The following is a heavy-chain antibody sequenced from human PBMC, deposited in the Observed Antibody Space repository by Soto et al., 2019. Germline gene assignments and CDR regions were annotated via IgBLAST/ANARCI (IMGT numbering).Heavy chain of an antibody. Sequence: ASVKVSCKASGNTFTNFGVTWVRQAPGQGLEWMGWISAYTDDPNYAQKFQGRVTMTIDTSTSTAYLDLRSLASDDTAVYYCARVIPGAEAWFDPWGQGTLVTVSS. CDR1: GNTFTNFG. J-gene: IGHJ5*02. CDR3: ARVIPGAEAWFDP. CDR2: ISAYTDDP. D-gene: IGHD2-2*01. V-gene: IGHV1-18*01.